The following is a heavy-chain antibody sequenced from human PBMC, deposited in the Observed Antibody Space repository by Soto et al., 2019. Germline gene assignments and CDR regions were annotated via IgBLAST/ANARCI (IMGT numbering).Heavy chain of an antibody. CDR2: IYYSGST. D-gene: IGHD6-6*01. CDR3: ARRYSSSSSSAYYYYYGMDV. CDR1: GGSISSSSYY. V-gene: IGHV4-39*01. J-gene: IGHJ6*02. Sequence: LSLTCTVSGGSISSSSYYWGWIRQPPGKGLEWIGSIYYSGSTYYNPSLKSRVTISVDTSKNQFSLKLSSATAADTAVYYCARRYSSSSSSAYYYYYGMDVWGQGTTVTVSS.